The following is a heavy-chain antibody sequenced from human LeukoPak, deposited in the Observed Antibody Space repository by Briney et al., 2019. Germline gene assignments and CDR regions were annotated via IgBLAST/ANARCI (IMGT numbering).Heavy chain of an antibody. CDR2: FDPEDGEA. Sequence: GASVKVSCKVSGCTLTELSMHWVRQAPGKGLEWMGGFDPEDGEAIYAQKFQGRVTMTEDTSTDTAYMELSSLRSEDTAVYYCATDLKRSMVRGVIFDYWGQGTLVTVSS. J-gene: IGHJ4*02. CDR3: ATDLKRSMVRGVIFDY. V-gene: IGHV1-24*01. CDR1: GCTLTELS. D-gene: IGHD3-10*01.